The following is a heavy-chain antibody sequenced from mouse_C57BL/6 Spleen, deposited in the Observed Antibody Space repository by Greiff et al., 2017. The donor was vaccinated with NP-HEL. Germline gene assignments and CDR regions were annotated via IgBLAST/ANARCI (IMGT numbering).Heavy chain of an antibody. J-gene: IGHJ1*03. V-gene: IGHV1-54*01. CDR2: INPGSGGT. CDR1: GYAFTNYL. Sequence: QVQLQQSGAELVRPGTSVKVSCKASGYAFTNYLIEWVKQRPGQGLEWIGVINPGSGGTNYNEKFKGKATLTADKSSSTAYMQLSSLTSEDSAVYFCARDGVITTVVDWYFDVWGTGTTVTVSS. D-gene: IGHD1-1*01. CDR3: ARDGVITTVVDWYFDV.